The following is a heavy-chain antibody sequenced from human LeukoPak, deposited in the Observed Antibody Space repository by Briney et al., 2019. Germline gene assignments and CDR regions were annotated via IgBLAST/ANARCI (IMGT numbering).Heavy chain of an antibody. D-gene: IGHD3-10*01. V-gene: IGHV3-21*01. J-gene: IGHJ4*02. CDR3: ARDGMGSYDY. CDR2: ISSNGRYI. CDR1: GFDFSDYT. Sequence: PGGSLRLSCAASGFDFSDYTINWVRQAPGKGLEWVSSISSNGRYIYYADSVKGRLTISRDNAKNSVYLQMNSLRAEDTAVYYCARDGMGSYDYWGQGTLVNVSS.